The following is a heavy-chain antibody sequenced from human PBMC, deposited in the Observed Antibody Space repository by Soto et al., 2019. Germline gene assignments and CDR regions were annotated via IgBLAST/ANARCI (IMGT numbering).Heavy chain of an antibody. CDR1: GYTFSNYD. J-gene: IGHJ1*01. D-gene: IGHD2-2*01. Sequence: ASVKVSCKASGYTFSNYDISWVRQATGQGLEWMGWMNPNSGNTGYAQKFQGRVTMTRNTSISTAYMELSSLRSDDTAVYYCARGPIGYCSSSSCQTAGYLQHWGQGTLVTVSS. CDR2: MNPNSGNT. V-gene: IGHV1-8*01. CDR3: ARGPIGYCSSSSCQTAGYLQH.